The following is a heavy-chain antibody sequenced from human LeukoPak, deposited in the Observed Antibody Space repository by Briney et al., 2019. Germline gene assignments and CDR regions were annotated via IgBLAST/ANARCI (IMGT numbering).Heavy chain of an antibody. D-gene: IGHD2-2*01. CDR2: IKQDGSEK. CDR3: ARDPAGYCSSTSCSGYFDY. V-gene: IGHV3-7*03. CDR1: GFTFGSYW. Sequence: GGSLRLSCAASGFTFGSYWMSWVRQAPGKGLEWVANIKQDGSEKYYVDSVKGRFTISRDNAKNSLYLQMNSLRAEDTAVYYCARDPAGYCSSTSCSGYFDYWGQGTLVTVSS. J-gene: IGHJ4*02.